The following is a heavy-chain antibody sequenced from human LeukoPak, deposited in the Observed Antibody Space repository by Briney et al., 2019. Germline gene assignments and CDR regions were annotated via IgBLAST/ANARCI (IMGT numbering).Heavy chain of an antibody. CDR3: GKSWLGGSLHSYDY. V-gene: IGHV5-51*01. CDR2: IYFDDSDT. Sequence: GESLKISCKASGYRVMDYWIGWVRQTPGKGLEWLGIIYFDDSDTRYSPPFDGQVIISGDKSTATAYLQWSSLKTSDTAIYYCGKSWLGGSLHSYDYWGQGTRVTVSS. CDR1: GYRVMDYW. J-gene: IGHJ4*02. D-gene: IGHD4-23*01.